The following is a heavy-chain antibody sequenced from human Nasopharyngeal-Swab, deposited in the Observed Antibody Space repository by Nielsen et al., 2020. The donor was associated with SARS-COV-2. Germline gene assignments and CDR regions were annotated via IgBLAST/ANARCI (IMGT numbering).Heavy chain of an antibody. CDR1: GGSISSGGYY. Sequence: SETLSLTCTVSGGSISSGGYYWSWIRQHPGKGLEWIGEINHSGSTNYNPSLKSRVTISVDTSKNQFSLKLSSVTAADTAVYYCARGAGSSGWYVVDYWGQGTLVTVSS. CDR3: ARGAGSSGWYVVDY. J-gene: IGHJ4*02. CDR2: INHSGST. D-gene: IGHD6-19*01. V-gene: IGHV4-31*03.